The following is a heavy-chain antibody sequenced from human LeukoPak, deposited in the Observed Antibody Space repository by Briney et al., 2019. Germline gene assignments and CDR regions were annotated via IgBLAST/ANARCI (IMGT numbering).Heavy chain of an antibody. CDR1: GFTFSSYW. V-gene: IGHV3-7*03. Sequence: GGSLRLSCAASGFTFSSYWMSWVRQAPGKGLEWVANIKQDGSEKYYVDSVKGRFTISRDDSKNTLYLQMNSLKTEDTAVYYCTTEFKILYAFHWGQGTLVTVSS. J-gene: IGHJ4*02. CDR3: TTEFKILYAFH. D-gene: IGHD2-8*01. CDR2: IKQDGSEK.